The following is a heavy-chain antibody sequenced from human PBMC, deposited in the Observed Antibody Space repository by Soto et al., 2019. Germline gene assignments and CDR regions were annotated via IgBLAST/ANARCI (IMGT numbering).Heavy chain of an antibody. V-gene: IGHV4-59*08. Sequence: QLQLQESGPGLVKPSETLSITCTVSGGSFSPNYWSWIRQPPGKGLEWVGYIYYAGITSYTPSFKSRVTISRSPSKGPFSLGLSSVTAADTAVNSCASLGAFYQSLDPWGPGTLVTVSS. CDR3: ASLGAFYQSLDP. CDR2: IYYAGIT. D-gene: IGHD2-2*01. CDR1: GGSFSPNY. J-gene: IGHJ5*02.